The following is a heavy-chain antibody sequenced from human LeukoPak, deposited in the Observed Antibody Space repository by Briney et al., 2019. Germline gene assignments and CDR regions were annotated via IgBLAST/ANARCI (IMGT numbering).Heavy chain of an antibody. CDR2: IYTSGNT. D-gene: IGHD3-22*01. CDR1: GGSISSGSYY. CDR3: ATSAYYYDTSGYYSLLDY. Sequence: SQTLSLTCTVSGGSISSGSYYWSWVRQPAGKGLEWIGRIYTSGNTNYNPSLKSRVTISVDTSKNQFSLKLSSVTAADTAVYYCATSAYYYDTSGYYSLLDYWGQGTLVTVSS. V-gene: IGHV4-61*02. J-gene: IGHJ4*02.